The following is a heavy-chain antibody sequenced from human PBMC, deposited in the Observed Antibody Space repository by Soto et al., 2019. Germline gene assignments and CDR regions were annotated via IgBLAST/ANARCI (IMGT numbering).Heavy chain of an antibody. CDR1: GFTFRSYS. Sequence: GSLRLSCAASGFTFRSYSMNWVRQAPGKGPEWVSSISSSSSYIYYADSVKGRFTISRDNAKNSLYLQMNSLRAEDTAVYYCARHHNWNLYGMDVWGQGTTVTVSS. CDR3: ARHHNWNLYGMDV. CDR2: ISSSSSYI. J-gene: IGHJ6*02. V-gene: IGHV3-21*01. D-gene: IGHD1-20*01.